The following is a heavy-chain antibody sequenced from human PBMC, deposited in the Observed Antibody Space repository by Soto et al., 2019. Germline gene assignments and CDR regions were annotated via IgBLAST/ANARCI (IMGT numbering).Heavy chain of an antibody. V-gene: IGHV1-18*01. Sequence: QVQLVQSGAEVKKPGASVKVSCKASGYTFTSYGISWVRQAPGHGLEWMGWISAYNGNTNYAQKLQGRVTMTTDTPTSTAYMEVRSLRSDDTAVYYCARSSGTSYIWFDPWGQGTLVTVSS. D-gene: IGHD1-26*01. J-gene: IGHJ5*02. CDR1: GYTFTSYG. CDR3: ARSSGTSYIWFDP. CDR2: ISAYNGNT.